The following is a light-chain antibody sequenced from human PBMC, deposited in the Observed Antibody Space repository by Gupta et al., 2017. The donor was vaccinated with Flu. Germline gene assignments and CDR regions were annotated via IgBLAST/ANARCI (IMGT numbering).Light chain of an antibody. CDR2: DDR. Sequence: SYVLTQPPSLSAPPGPTASTSCGGNNIGSKYVHWYHQKAGQAPVLVVYDDRDRPARIPQRFSGSNSGNTATLTISGVEAEDEADYYCQVWDSNSAHHVVFGGGTKLTVL. V-gene: IGLV3-21*02. CDR1: NIGSKY. CDR3: QVWDSNSAHHVV. J-gene: IGLJ2*01.